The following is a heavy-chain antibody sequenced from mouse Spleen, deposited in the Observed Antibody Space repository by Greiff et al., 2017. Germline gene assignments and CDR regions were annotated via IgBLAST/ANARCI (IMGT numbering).Heavy chain of an antibody. Sequence: EVMLVESGGGLVKPGGSLKLSCAASGFTFSSYAMSWVRQTPEKRLEWVATISSGGSYTYYPDSVKGRFTISRDNAKNTLYLQMSSLRSEDTAMYYCARQGTTATYWYFDVWGAGTTVTVSS. CDR2: ISSGGSYT. CDR3: ARQGTTATYWYFDV. J-gene: IGHJ1*01. D-gene: IGHD1-2*01. CDR1: GFTFSSYA. V-gene: IGHV5-9-1*01.